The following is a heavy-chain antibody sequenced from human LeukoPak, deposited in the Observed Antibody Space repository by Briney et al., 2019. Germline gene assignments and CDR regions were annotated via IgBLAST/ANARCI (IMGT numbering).Heavy chain of an antibody. CDR3: ARVGVVKGGSSWYFDY. J-gene: IGHJ4*02. CDR1: GFTFSSYA. CDR2: ISYDGSNK. V-gene: IGHV3-30*04. D-gene: IGHD6-13*01. Sequence: GGSLRLSCAASGFTFSSYAMHWVRQAPGKGLEWVAVISYDGSNKYYADSVKGRFTISRDNSKNTLYLQMNSLRAEDTAVYYCARVGVVKGGSSWYFDYWGQGTLVTVSS.